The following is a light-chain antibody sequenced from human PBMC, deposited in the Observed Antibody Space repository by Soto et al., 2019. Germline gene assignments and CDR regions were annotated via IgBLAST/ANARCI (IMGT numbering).Light chain of an antibody. CDR1: QSVSSY. V-gene: IGKV3-11*01. CDR3: QQRSNWLT. CDR2: DAS. Sequence: EIVLTQSPATLSLSPGERATLSCRASQSVSSYLAWYQQKPGQAPRLLIYDASSRATGIPARFSGSGSATDFTLTISSLEPEDFAVYYCQQRSNWLTFGGGTKVEI. J-gene: IGKJ4*01.